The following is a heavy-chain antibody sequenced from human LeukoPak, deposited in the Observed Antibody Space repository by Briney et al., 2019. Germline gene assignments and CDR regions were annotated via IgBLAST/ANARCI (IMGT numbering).Heavy chain of an antibody. D-gene: IGHD3-10*01. CDR2: IHTSGST. CDR3: ARDTYYYGSGSYRLDY. Sequence: PSETLSLTCTFSGGSISSYYWSWIRQPAGKGLEWIGRIHTSGSTNYNPPLKSRVTMSVDTSKNQFSLKLSSVTAADTAVYYCARDTYYYGSGSYRLDYWGQGTLVTVSS. V-gene: IGHV4-4*07. J-gene: IGHJ4*02. CDR1: GGSISSYY.